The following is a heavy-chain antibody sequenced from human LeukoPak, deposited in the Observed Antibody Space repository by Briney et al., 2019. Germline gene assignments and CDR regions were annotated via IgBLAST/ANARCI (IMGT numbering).Heavy chain of an antibody. J-gene: IGHJ4*02. V-gene: IGHV1-2*02. CDR1: GYTFTSYG. Sequence: ASVKVSCKASGYTFTSYGISWVRQAPGQGLEWMGWINPNSGGTNYAQKFQGSVTMTRDTSISTAYMGLSRLRSDDTAVYYCARVQYYYDSSGNLDYWGQGTLVTVSS. CDR2: INPNSGGT. D-gene: IGHD3-22*01. CDR3: ARVQYYYDSSGNLDY.